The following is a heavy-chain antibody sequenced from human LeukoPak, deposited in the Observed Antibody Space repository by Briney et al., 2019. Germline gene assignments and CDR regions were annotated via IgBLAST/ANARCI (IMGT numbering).Heavy chain of an antibody. CDR1: GFIFSTYV. Sequence: QPGRSLRLSCAASGFIFSTYVIHWVRQAPGKGLEWAAVVSNDGSKKYYADSVKGRFTISRDNSKNTLFLQVNSLRADDTAVYYCAKGYFGSGSYPPYYGMDVWGQGTTVTVSS. V-gene: IGHV3-30*18. CDR3: AKGYFGSGSYPPYYGMDV. J-gene: IGHJ6*02. CDR2: VSNDGSKK. D-gene: IGHD3-10*01.